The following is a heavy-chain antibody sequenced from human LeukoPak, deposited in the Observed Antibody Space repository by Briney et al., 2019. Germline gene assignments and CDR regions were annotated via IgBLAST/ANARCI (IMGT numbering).Heavy chain of an antibody. D-gene: IGHD6-19*01. Sequence: QAGGSLRLSCAASGFTVSSNYISWVRQSPGKGLEWLSVIYSGGSTYYADSVKARFTISRENAEHSLHLHNNSLRVEHKAVYYCVRDQGIAVAYYFDYWGQGALVTVSS. V-gene: IGHV3-66*01. J-gene: IGHJ4*02. CDR2: IYSGGST. CDR1: GFTVSSNY. CDR3: VRDQGIAVAYYFDY.